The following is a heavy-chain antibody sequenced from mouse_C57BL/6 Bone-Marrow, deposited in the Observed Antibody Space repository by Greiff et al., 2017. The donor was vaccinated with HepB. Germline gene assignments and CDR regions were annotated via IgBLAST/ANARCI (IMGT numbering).Heavy chain of an antibody. D-gene: IGHD1-1*01. Sequence: VQLKQSGPVLVKPGASVKMSCKASGYTFTDYYMNWVKQSHGKSLEWIGVINPYNGGTSYNQKFKGKATLTVDKSSSTAYMELNSLTSEDSAVYYCARAFTYFDYWGQGTTLTVSS. CDR3: ARAFTYFDY. J-gene: IGHJ2*01. CDR1: GYTFTDYY. CDR2: INPYNGGT. V-gene: IGHV1-19*01.